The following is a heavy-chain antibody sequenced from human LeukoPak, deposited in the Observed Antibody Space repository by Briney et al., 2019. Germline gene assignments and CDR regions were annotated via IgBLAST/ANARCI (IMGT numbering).Heavy chain of an antibody. CDR1: GGSISSGSYY. V-gene: IGHV4-61*10. J-gene: IGHJ4*02. CDR3: ARHLYYYGSGSYYRGSYYFDY. Sequence: SETLSLTCTVSGGSISSGSYYWSWLRQPAGKGLEWIGEINHSGSTNYNPSLKSRVTITVDTSKNQFSLMLSSVTAADTAVYYCARHLYYYGSGSYYRGSYYFDYWGQGTLVTVSS. D-gene: IGHD3-10*01. CDR2: INHSGST.